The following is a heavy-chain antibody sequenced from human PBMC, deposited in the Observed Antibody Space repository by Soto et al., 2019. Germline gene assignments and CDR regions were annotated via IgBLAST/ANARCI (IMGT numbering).Heavy chain of an antibody. J-gene: IGHJ5*01. CDR2: INHSGRV. Sequence: SETLSLTCTVSGGSVSSGRYYWSWIRQPPGKGLEWIGDINHSGRVNYSPSLKSRVTISLDTSKNQFSLTLSAVTAADTAMYYCSTRAYDTNGYYRFDPWGQGTLVTVSS. V-gene: IGHV4-61*01. CDR3: STRAYDTNGYYRFDP. D-gene: IGHD3-22*01. CDR1: GGSVSSGRYY.